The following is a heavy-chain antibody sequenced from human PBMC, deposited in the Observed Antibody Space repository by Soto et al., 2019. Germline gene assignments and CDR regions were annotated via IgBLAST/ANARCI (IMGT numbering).Heavy chain of an antibody. J-gene: IGHJ4*02. CDR3: ARDRYAVLDY. V-gene: IGHV6-1*01. Sequence: QSPSRGLELLGRTYYRSKWYNDYAVSVKSRITINPDTSKNQFSLQLNSVTPEDTAVYYCARDRYAVLDYWGQGTLVTVSS. D-gene: IGHD2-8*01. CDR2: TYYRSKWYN.